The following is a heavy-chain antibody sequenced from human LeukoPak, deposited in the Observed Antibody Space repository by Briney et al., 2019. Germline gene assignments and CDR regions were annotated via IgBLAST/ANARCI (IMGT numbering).Heavy chain of an antibody. CDR1: GGSFSGHY. D-gene: IGHD6-19*01. V-gene: IGHV4-34*01. J-gene: IGHJ3*02. CDR3: ARGKSIAVAGDFDI. Sequence: SETLSLTCAVYGGSFSGHYWSWIRQPPGKGLEWIGEINHSGSTNYNPSLKSRVTISVDTSKNQFSLKLSSVTAADTAVYYCARGKSIAVAGDFDIWGQGTMVTVSS. CDR2: INHSGST.